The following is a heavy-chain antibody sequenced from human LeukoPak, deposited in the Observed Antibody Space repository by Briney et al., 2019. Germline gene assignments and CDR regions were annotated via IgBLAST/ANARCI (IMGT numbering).Heavy chain of an antibody. J-gene: IGHJ3*01. Sequence: GESLKISCKGSEYSFTNYWIGWVRQMPGKGLEWMGIIYPGDSDTRYSPSFQGHVTISADKSINIVYLQWSRLKASDTAMYYCARGSSIAASGLDCFDLWGQGTMVTVSS. CDR1: EYSFTNYW. V-gene: IGHV5-51*01. CDR3: ARGSSIAASGLDCFDL. CDR2: IYPGDSDT. D-gene: IGHD6-13*01.